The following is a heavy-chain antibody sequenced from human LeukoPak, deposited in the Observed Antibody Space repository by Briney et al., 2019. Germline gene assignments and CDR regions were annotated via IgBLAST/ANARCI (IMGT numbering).Heavy chain of an antibody. Sequence: ASVKVSCKASGYTFTSYYMHWVRQAPGQGLEWMGIINPSGGSTSYAQKFQGRVTMTEDTSTDTAYMELSSLRSEDTAVYYCATGSQGSYHYYGMDVWGQGTTVTVSS. J-gene: IGHJ6*02. D-gene: IGHD1-26*01. CDR3: ATGSQGSYHYYGMDV. V-gene: IGHV1-46*01. CDR2: INPSGGST. CDR1: GYTFTSYY.